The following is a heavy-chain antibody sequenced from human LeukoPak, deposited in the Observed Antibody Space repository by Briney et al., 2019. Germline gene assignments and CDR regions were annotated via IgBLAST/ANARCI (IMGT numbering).Heavy chain of an antibody. V-gene: IGHV3-7*01. D-gene: IGHD2-8*02. CDR3: ASYLYWRSDLGY. J-gene: IGHJ4*02. Sequence: SGGSLRLSCAASGFTFSDYWMTWVRQAPGKGLEWVANIKPDGSEKYYVDSVKGRFTISRGNAKNSLYLQMNSLRVEDTAVYYCASYLYWRSDLGYWGQGTLVTVSS. CDR2: IKPDGSEK. CDR1: GFTFSDYW.